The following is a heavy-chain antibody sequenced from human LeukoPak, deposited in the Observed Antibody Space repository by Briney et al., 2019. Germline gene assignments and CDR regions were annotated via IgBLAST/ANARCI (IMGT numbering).Heavy chain of an antibody. CDR3: ASSVVVPAVKTVY. Sequence: PSQTLSLTCTVSGGSISSGGYYWSWIRQPPGKGLEWIGYIYHSGSTYYNPSLKSRVTISVDRSKNQFSLKLSSVTAADTAVYYCASSVVVPAVKTVYWGQGTLVTVSS. J-gene: IGHJ4*02. CDR2: IYHSGST. D-gene: IGHD2-2*01. CDR1: GGSISSGGYY. V-gene: IGHV4-30-2*01.